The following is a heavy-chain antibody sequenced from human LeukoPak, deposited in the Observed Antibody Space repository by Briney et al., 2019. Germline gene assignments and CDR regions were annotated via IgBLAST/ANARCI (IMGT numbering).Heavy chain of an antibody. J-gene: IGHJ3*02. CDR1: GFTVSSNS. CDR3: TTRRPDAFDI. V-gene: IGHV3-53*01. Sequence: PGGSLRLSCTVSGFTVSSNSMSWVRQAPGKGLEWVSFIYSDNTHYSDSVKGRFTISRDNSKNTLYLQMNSLRAEDTAVYYCTTRRPDAFDIWGQGTMVTVSS. CDR2: IYSDNT.